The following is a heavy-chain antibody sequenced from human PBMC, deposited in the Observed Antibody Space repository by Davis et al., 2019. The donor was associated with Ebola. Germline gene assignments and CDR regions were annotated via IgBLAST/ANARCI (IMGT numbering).Heavy chain of an antibody. V-gene: IGHV3-48*04. CDR3: ARGGAMRFDF. J-gene: IGHJ4*02. D-gene: IGHD3-16*01. Sequence: GESLKISCAASGFTFSSYSMNWVRQAPGKGLEWVSYISSSSRTIYYADSVKGRFIISRDNAKNSLYLQMNSLRVEDTAVYYCARGGAMRFDFWGQGVLVSVSA. CDR2: ISSSSRTI. CDR1: GFTFSSYS.